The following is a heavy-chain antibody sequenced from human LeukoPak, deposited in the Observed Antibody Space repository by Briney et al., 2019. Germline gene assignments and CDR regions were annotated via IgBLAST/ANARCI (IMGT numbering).Heavy chain of an antibody. CDR3: TREAGSRGYYYFDY. V-gene: IGHV3-48*03. CDR1: GFTFSSYE. Sequence: QPGGSLRLSCAASGFTFSSYEMNWVRQAPGKGLEWVSYISSSGSSIYYADSVKGRFTISRDNAKNSLFLQMNSLRGEDTAVYYCTREAGSRGYYYFDYWGQGTLITVSS. D-gene: IGHD3-22*01. J-gene: IGHJ4*02. CDR2: ISSSGSSI.